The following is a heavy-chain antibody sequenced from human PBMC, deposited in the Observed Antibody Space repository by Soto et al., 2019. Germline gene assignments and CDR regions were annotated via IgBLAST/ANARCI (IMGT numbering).Heavy chain of an antibody. J-gene: IGHJ3*01. CDR1: GYSFNTFW. CDR2: IYPEDSDA. Sequence: GESVKISCKGSGYSFNTFWIAWVRQMPGKGLEWMGIIYPEDSDASYSPSFQGQVTISADKSISTAYLQWNSLKASDTAMYYCARPTLGGYSLLEAFNLCGKGTMVTVSS. V-gene: IGHV5-51*01. CDR3: ARPTLGGYSLLEAFNL. D-gene: IGHD3-22*01.